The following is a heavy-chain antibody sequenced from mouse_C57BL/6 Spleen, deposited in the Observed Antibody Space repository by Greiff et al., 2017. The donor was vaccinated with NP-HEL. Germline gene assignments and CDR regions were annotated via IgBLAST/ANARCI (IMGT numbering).Heavy chain of an antibody. Sequence: EVQLQQSGPELVKPGASVKIPCKASGYTFPDYNMDWVKQSHGKSLEWIGDINPNNGGTIYNQKFKGKATLTVDKSSSTAYMELRSLTSEDTAVYYCARGDYYGSSWFAYWGQGTLVTVSA. CDR2: INPNNGGT. CDR1: GYTFPDYN. CDR3: ARGDYYGSSWFAY. J-gene: IGHJ3*01. D-gene: IGHD1-1*01. V-gene: IGHV1-18*01.